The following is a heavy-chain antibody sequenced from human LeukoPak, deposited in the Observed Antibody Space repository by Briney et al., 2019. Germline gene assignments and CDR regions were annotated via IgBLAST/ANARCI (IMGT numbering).Heavy chain of an antibody. D-gene: IGHD3-10*01. V-gene: IGHV5-51*01. J-gene: IGHJ3*02. CDR3: ASPAGSYNDAFDI. Sequence: GESLKISCKGSGYSFTSYWIGWVRQMPGKGLEWMGIIYPGDSDTRYSPSFQGQVTISADRSISTAYLQWSSLKASDTAMYYCASPAGSYNDAFDIWGQGTMVTVSS. CDR1: GYSFTSYW. CDR2: IYPGDSDT.